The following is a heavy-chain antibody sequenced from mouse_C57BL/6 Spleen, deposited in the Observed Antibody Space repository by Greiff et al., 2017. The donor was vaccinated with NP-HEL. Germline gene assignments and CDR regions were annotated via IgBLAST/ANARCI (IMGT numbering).Heavy chain of an antibody. V-gene: IGHV1-69*01. D-gene: IGHD4-1*01. CDR3: ARHLQLTGTEGWYFDV. CDR1: GYTFTSYW. Sequence: QVQLQQPGAELVMPGASVKLSCKASGYTFTSYWMHWVKQRPGQGLEWIGEIDPSDSYTNYNQKFKGKSTLTVDKSSSTAYMQRSSLTSEDSAVYYCARHLQLTGTEGWYFDVWGTGTTVTVSS. J-gene: IGHJ1*03. CDR2: IDPSDSYT.